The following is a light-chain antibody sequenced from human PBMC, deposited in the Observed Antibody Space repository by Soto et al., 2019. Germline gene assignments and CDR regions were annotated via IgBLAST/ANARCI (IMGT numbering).Light chain of an antibody. J-gene: IGKJ1*01. CDR1: RSNSTS. CDR2: KAS. Sequence: DIPMAQSPSSVCGSXGDRATIGCPTCRSNSTSVAWYRQIPGXASKIXISKASILESGVPSRFSGSGCGTEFTITISSLQPDDFATYECQQYYSYWTFGQGTKVDIK. V-gene: IGKV1-5*03. CDR3: QQYYSYWT.